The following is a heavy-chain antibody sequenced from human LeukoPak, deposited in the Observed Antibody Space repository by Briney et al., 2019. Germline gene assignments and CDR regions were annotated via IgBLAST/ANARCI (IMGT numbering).Heavy chain of an antibody. CDR2: ISSSSSYI. CDR1: GFTFSSYS. CDR3: ARDRGSGWQEAFDY. V-gene: IGHV3-21*01. Sequence: GGSLRLSCAASGFTFSSYSMNWVRQAPGKGLEWVSSISSSSSYIYYADSVKGRFTISRDNAKNSLYLQMNSLRAEDAAVYYCARDRGSGWQEAFDYWGQGTLVTVSS. D-gene: IGHD6-19*01. J-gene: IGHJ4*02.